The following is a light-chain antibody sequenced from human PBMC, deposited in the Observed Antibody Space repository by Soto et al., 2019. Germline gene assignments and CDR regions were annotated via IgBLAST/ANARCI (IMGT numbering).Light chain of an antibody. J-gene: IGKJ2*01. CDR3: QQYNSYPYT. CDR2: KAS. CDR1: QSISSW. V-gene: IGKV1-5*03. Sequence: DIQMTQSPSTLSASVGDRVTITCRASQSISSWLAWYQQKPGKAPKLLIYKASSLESGVLSRFSGSGSGREFTLTISSLQPDDFATYYCQQYNSYPYTFGQGTKLEIK.